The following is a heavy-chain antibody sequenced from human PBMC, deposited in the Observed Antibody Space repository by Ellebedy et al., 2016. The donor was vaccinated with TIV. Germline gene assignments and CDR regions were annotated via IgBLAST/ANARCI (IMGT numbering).Heavy chain of an antibody. CDR3: ARDRVHYAHFDY. V-gene: IGHV3-48*01. D-gene: IGHD4-17*01. J-gene: IGHJ4*02. CDR2: IGSSSTTI. CDR1: GFAFSSYA. Sequence: GGSLRLXXAASGFAFSSYAMHWVRQAPGKGLAWVSYIGSSSTTIYYADSVKGRFTISRDNSKNTLYLQMNSLRAEDTAVYYCARDRVHYAHFDYWGQGTLVTVSS.